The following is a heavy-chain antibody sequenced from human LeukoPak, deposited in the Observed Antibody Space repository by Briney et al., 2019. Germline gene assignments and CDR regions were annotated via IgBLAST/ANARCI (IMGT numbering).Heavy chain of an antibody. CDR1: GFTFSNYA. V-gene: IGHV3-23*01. CDR3: ARICGWTVVEDY. CDR2: ISGSGGTT. Sequence: PGGSLRLSCAASGFTFSNYAMSWVRQAPGKGLEWVSAISGSGGTTYYADSVKGRFTVSRDNAKNTLYLQMNSLRAEDTAVYYCARICGWTVVEDYWGQGTMVTVSS. J-gene: IGHJ4*02. D-gene: IGHD6-19*01.